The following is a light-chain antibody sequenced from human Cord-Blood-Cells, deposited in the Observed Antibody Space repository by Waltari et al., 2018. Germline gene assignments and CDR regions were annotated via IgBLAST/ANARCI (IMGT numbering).Light chain of an antibody. CDR3: SSYTSSSTV. Sequence: QAALTPPASVSVSPGQSVTISCTGTRSVGGGYNYFAWYQHHQSKAPKLMIYDVSNRPSWISNRFAGSKSGNTASLTISGIQAEDEADYYCSSYTSSSTVVGGGTKLTVL. V-gene: IGLV2-14*03. J-gene: IGLJ2*01. CDR1: RSVGGGYNY. CDR2: DVS.